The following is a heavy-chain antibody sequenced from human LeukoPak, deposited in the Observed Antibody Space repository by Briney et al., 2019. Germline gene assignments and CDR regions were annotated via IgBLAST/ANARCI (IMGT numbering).Heavy chain of an antibody. CDR2: IYYSGST. CDR1: TDSISSSSYY. CDR3: ARGRGGGYSYGYDY. J-gene: IGHJ4*02. D-gene: IGHD5-18*01. V-gene: IGHV4-39*01. Sequence: SETLSLTCTVSTDSISSSSYYWGWIRQPPGKGLEWIGSIYYSGSTYYNPSLKSRVTTSVDTSKNQFSLKLSSVTAADTAVYYCARGRGGGYSYGYDYWGQGTLVTVSS.